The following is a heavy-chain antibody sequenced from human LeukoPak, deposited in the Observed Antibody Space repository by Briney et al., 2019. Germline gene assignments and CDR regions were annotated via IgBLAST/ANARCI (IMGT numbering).Heavy chain of an antibody. D-gene: IGHD3-9*01. CDR1: GYTFTGYY. J-gene: IGHJ3*02. V-gene: IGHV1-18*04. Sequence: GASVTVSCKASGYTFTGYYMHWVRQAPGQGLEWMGWISAYNGNTNYAQKLQGRVTMTTDTSTSTAYMELRSLRSDDTAVYYCARGTYYDILTGYSRGHRETSDAFDIWGQGTMVTVSS. CDR3: ARGTYYDILTGYSRGHRETSDAFDI. CDR2: ISAYNGNT.